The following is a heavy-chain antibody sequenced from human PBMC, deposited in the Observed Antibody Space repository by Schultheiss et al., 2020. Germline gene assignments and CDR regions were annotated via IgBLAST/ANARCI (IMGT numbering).Heavy chain of an antibody. CDR1: GFTFSNYG. J-gene: IGHJ6*02. V-gene: IGHV3-33*05. CDR3: ARGSEALSASPYYYYGMDV. CDR2: ISYDGSNK. Sequence: GASLKISFAASGFTFSNYGMHWVRQAPGKGLEWVAVISYDGSNKYYADSVKGRFTISRDNSKNTLYLQMNSLRAGDTAVYYCARGSEALSASPYYYYGMDVWGQGTTVTVSS.